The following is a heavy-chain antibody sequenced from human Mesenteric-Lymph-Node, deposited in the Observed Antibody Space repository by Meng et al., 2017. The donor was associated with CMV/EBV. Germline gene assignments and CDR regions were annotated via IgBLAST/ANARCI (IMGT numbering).Heavy chain of an antibody. Sequence: GESLKISCAASGFTFNSYWMHWVRQAPGKGLVWVSRINSDETSTTYADSVKGRFTISRDNAKNTLFLQMNSLRAEDTAVYYCARAYCSSSSCPIDFWGQGTLVTVSS. CDR2: INSDETST. CDR3: ARAYCSSSSCPIDF. V-gene: IGHV3-74*01. CDR1: GFTFNSYW. J-gene: IGHJ4*02. D-gene: IGHD2-2*01.